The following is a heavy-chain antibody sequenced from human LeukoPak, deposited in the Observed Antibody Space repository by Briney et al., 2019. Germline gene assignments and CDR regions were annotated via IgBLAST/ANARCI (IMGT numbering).Heavy chain of an antibody. V-gene: IGHV3-53*01. CDR2: IYSGGST. J-gene: IGHJ6*02. CDR3: ARDYYYYAMDV. CDR1: GFTVNSNY. Sequence: GGSLRLSCAASGFTVNSNYMSWVRQSPGKGLEWVSAIYSGGSTYYADSVKGRFTISRDHSKNTLYLQMNSLRAEDTAVYYCARDYYYYAMDVWGQGTTVTVSS.